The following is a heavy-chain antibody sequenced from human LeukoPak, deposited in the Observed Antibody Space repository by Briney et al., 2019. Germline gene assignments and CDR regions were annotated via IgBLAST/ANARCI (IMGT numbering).Heavy chain of an antibody. CDR1: GFTFSSYA. CDR2: ISGSGGST. V-gene: IGHV3-23*01. Sequence: GRSLRLSCAPSGFTFSSYAMSWVREAPGKGLEWVSAISGSGGSTYYADSVKGRFTISRDNSKNTLYLQMNSLRAEDTAVYYCAKVWDWGIGSYWGQGTLVTVSS. J-gene: IGHJ4*02. D-gene: IGHD3/OR15-3a*01. CDR3: AKVWDWGIGSY.